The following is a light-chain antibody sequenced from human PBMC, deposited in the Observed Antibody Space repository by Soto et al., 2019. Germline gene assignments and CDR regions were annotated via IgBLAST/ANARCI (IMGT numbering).Light chain of an antibody. CDR2: GAF. V-gene: IGKV3-15*01. CDR3: QQYNDWPLT. CDR1: QSFSSN. J-gene: IGKJ1*01. Sequence: EIVMTQSPVTLYVSPVERAILSLRASQSFSSNLAWYQQKPGQAPSLLIYGAFTRATGIPARFSGTGSGTEFTLTISSLQSEDFALYYCQQYNDWPLTFGQGTKVDIK.